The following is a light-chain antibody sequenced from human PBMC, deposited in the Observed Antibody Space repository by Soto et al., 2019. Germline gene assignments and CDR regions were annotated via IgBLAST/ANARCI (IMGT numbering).Light chain of an antibody. CDR2: SAS. V-gene: IGKV1-9*01. CDR1: QAFSNN. J-gene: IGKJ1*01. CDR3: QHLNGYPRT. Sequence: DIQLTQSPSFLSASVGDRVTITCRASQAFSNNLAWYQQKPGKAPKLLICSASTLESGVPPRFSGSGSGTEFTLTISSLEPEDLATYYCQHLNGYPRTFGQGTKVEIK.